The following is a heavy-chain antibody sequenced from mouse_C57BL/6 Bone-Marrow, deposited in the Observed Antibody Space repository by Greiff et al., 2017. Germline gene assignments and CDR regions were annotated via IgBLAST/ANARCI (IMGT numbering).Heavy chain of an antibody. J-gene: IGHJ2*01. Sequence: EVQLQQSGPELVKPGASVKISCKASGYTFTDYYMNWVKQSHGKSLEWIGDINPNNGGTSYNQKFKGKATLTVDKSSSTAYMELRSLTSEDSAVYYCSRENGYYPFDYWGQGTTLTVSS. CDR1: GYTFTDYY. V-gene: IGHV1-26*01. CDR3: SRENGYYPFDY. CDR2: INPNNGGT. D-gene: IGHD2-3*01.